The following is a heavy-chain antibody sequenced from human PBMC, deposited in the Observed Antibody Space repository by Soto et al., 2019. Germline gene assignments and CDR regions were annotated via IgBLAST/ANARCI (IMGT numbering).Heavy chain of an antibody. J-gene: IGHJ6*02. Sequence: LSQTLSLTCAISGDSVSANNAAWNWIRQSPSRGLEWLGRTYFRSKWNYDYAESVKSRLTITPDTTNNQISLQLNSVIPEDAAVYYCVRQPLANLALYGMDVWGQGTTVTVSS. CDR3: VRQPLANLALYGMDV. V-gene: IGHV6-1*01. D-gene: IGHD6-6*01. CDR1: GDSVSANNAA. CDR2: TYFRSKWNY.